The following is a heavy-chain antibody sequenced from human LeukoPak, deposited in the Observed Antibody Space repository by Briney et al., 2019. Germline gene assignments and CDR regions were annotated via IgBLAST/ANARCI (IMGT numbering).Heavy chain of an antibody. V-gene: IGHV1-18*01. J-gene: IGHJ6*02. CDR1: GYTFTSYG. D-gene: IGHD3-10*01. CDR3: ARERALLWFGEGSSSQRDYGMDV. Sequence: ASVKVSCKASGYTFTSYGISWVRQAPGQGLEWMGWISAYNGNTNYAQKLQGRVTMTTDTSTSTAYMELRSLRSDDTAVYYCARERALLWFGEGSSSQRDYGMDVWGQGTTVTVSS. CDR2: ISAYNGNT.